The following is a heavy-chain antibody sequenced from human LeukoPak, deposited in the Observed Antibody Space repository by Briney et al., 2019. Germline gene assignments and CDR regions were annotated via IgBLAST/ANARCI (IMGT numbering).Heavy chain of an antibody. D-gene: IGHD6-13*01. CDR3: ASLSYSSRTWDY. J-gene: IGHJ4*02. V-gene: IGHV3-11*04. CDR2: ISSSGSTI. Sequence: PGGSLRLSCATSGFTFSDYYMNWIRHSPEKGLEWVSFISSSGSTIYYTDSVKGRFTISRDNAKNSLYLQMNNLRAEDTAAYYCASLSYSSRTWDYWGQGTLVTVSS. CDR1: GFTFSDYY.